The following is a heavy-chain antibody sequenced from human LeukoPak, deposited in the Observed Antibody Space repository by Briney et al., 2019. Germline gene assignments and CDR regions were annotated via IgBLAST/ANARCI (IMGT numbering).Heavy chain of an antibody. D-gene: IGHD5-18*01. V-gene: IGHV4-59*12. J-gene: IGHJ5*02. CDR1: GGSISSYY. Sequence: PSETLSLTCTVSGGSISSYYWSWIRQPPGKGLEWIGYIYYSGSTNYNPSLKSRVTISVDTSKNQFSLKLSSVTAADTAVYYCARRKGIQLWLTGGNWFDPWGQGTLVTVSS. CDR2: IYYSGST. CDR3: ARRKGIQLWLTGGNWFDP.